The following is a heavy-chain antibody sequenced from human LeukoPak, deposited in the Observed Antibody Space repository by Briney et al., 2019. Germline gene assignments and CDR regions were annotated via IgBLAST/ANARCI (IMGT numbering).Heavy chain of an antibody. D-gene: IGHD5-18*01. V-gene: IGHV3-21*01. J-gene: IGHJ4*02. CDR1: GFTFSSYS. CDR2: ISSSSSYI. CDR3: AREGMDTLGYFDY. Sequence: GGSLRLSCAASGFTFSSYSMNWVRQAPGKGLEWVSSISSSSSYIYYADSVKGRFTISRDNAKNSLYLQMNSLRAEDTAVYYCAREGMDTLGYFDYWGQGTLVTVSS.